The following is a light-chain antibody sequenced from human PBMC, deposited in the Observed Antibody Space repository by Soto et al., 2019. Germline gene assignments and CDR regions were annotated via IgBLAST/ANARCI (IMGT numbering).Light chain of an antibody. CDR2: SNN. CDR3: AAWDDGQTAYV. J-gene: IGLJ1*01. CDR1: SSNIGSNY. Sequence: QSVLTQPPSAAETPGQRVTISCSGSSSNIGSNYVYWYQQLPGTAPKLLIYSNNQRPSGVPDRFSGSKSGTSASLGISGLRSEDEADYYCAAWDDGQTAYVFGAGTRSPS. V-gene: IGLV1-47*02.